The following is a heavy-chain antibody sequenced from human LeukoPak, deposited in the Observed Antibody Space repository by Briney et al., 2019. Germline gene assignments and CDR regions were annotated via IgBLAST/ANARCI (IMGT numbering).Heavy chain of an antibody. Sequence: PSETLSLTCTGSGGSISSYYWGWIRQPPGKGLEWIGYIYYSESTNYNPSLKSRLTISVDTSKNQFSLKLSSVTAAGTAVYYCARHCSGGSCYHLFDYWGERTLDTVSS. V-gene: IGHV4-59*08. CDR3: ARHCSGGSCYHLFDY. CDR2: IYYSEST. D-gene: IGHD2-15*01. CDR1: GGSISSYY. J-gene: IGHJ4*02.